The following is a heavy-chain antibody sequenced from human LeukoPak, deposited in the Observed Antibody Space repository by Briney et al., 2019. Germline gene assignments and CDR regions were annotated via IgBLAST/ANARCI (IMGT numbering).Heavy chain of an antibody. CDR2: ISGSGGST. D-gene: IGHD3-22*01. CDR1: GFSFSSYA. Sequence: GGSLRLCCTASGFSFSSYAMSWVRQAPGKGLDWVSAISGSGGSTYYADSVKGRFTISRDNSKNTLYLQMNSLRAEDTAVYYCAKGTFITMIVVVIEGDAFDIWGQGTMVTVSS. V-gene: IGHV3-23*01. CDR3: AKGTFITMIVVVIEGDAFDI. J-gene: IGHJ3*02.